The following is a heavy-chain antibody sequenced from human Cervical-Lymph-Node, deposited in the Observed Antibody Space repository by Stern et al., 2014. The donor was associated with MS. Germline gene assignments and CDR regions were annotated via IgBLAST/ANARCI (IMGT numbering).Heavy chain of an antibody. Sequence: EVQLVESGGGLVQPGTSLRLSCEGSGFSFSRYWMHWVRQAPGKGLVWVSRINSDGITTTYADSVKGRFTISRDNAKNTVYLEMGSLRAEDTAVYYCVREYYGSGSFDIWGQGTKVTVSS. CDR3: VREYYGSGSFDI. J-gene: IGHJ3*02. D-gene: IGHD3-10*01. CDR2: INSDGITT. CDR1: GFSFSRYW. V-gene: IGHV3-74*03.